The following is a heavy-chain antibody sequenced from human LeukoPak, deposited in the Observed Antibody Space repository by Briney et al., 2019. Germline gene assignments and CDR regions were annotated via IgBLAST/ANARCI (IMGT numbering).Heavy chain of an antibody. CDR2: IYYSGST. V-gene: IGHV4-39*01. Sequence: SETLSLTCTVSGGSISSSSYYWGWIRQPPGKGLEWIRSIYYSGSTYYNPSLKSRVTISVDTSKNQFSLKLSSVTAADTAVYYCARLLSSWHYFDYWGQGTLVTVSS. J-gene: IGHJ4*02. D-gene: IGHD6-13*01. CDR3: ARLLSSWHYFDY. CDR1: GGSISSSSYY.